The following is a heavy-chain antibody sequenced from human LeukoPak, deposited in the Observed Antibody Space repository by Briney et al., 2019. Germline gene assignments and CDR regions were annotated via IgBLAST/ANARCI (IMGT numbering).Heavy chain of an antibody. J-gene: IGHJ4*02. CDR1: GGTFISYA. CDR2: IIPIFGTA. CDR3: ARDHGGDGLFDDY. Sequence: SVKVSCKASGGTFISYAISWVRQAPGQGLEWMGGIIPIFGTANYAQKFQGRVTITADESTSTAYMELSSLRSEDTAVYYCARDHGGDGLFDDYWGQGTLVTVSS. D-gene: IGHD2-21*02. V-gene: IGHV1-69*13.